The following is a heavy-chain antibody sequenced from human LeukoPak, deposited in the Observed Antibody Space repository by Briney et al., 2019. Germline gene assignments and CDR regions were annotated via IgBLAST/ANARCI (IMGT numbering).Heavy chain of an antibody. CDR2: IHHSGST. J-gene: IGHJ4*02. Sequence: KPGGSLRLSCAASGFTFSNAWMSWVRQPPGKGLEWIAEIHHSGSTKYNPSLKSRVAISVDTSKNQFSLKLASVTAADTAVYYCARGSVGLAAAGTFDYWGQGTLVAVSS. V-gene: IGHV4-34*01. D-gene: IGHD6-13*01. CDR1: GFTFSNAW. CDR3: ARGSVGLAAAGTFDY.